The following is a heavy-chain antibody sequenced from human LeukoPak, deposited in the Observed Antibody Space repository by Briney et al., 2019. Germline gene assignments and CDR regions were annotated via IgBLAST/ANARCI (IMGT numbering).Heavy chain of an antibody. CDR1: GFTFSSYG. V-gene: IGHV3-30*18. CDR2: ISYDGSNK. D-gene: IGHD4-17*01. Sequence: SGGSLRLSCAASGFTFSSYGMHWVRQAPGKGLEWVAVISYDGSNKYYADSVKGRFTISRDNSKNTLYLQMNSLRAEDTAAYYCAKIPYGDYYFDYWGQGTLVTVSS. CDR3: AKIPYGDYYFDY. J-gene: IGHJ4*02.